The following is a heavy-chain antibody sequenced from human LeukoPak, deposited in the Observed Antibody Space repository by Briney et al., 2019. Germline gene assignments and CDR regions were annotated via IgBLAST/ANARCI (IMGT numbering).Heavy chain of an antibody. CDR2: IYYSGST. CDR1: GGSITSYY. V-gene: IGHV4-39*07. J-gene: IGHJ4*02. Sequence: SETLSLTCTVSGGSITSYYWGWIRQPPGKGLEWIGSIYYSGSTYYNPSLKSRVTISVDTSKNQFSLKLSSVTAADTAVYYCASHLRIAAAGINSDYWGQGTLVTVSS. D-gene: IGHD6-13*01. CDR3: ASHLRIAAAGINSDY.